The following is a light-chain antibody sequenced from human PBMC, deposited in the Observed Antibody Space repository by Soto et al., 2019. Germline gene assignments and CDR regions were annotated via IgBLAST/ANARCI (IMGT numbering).Light chain of an antibody. CDR3: SSYTSSSTLDV. J-gene: IGLJ1*01. CDR1: SSDVGGYNY. CDR2: DVS. Sequence: QSVLNQPASGFGAPGQSITISCTGNSSDVGGYNYVSWYQQHPGKAPKLMIYDVSNRPSGVSNRFSGSRSGNTASLTISGLQAEDEADYYCSSYTSSSTLDVFGTGTKVTVL. V-gene: IGLV2-14*01.